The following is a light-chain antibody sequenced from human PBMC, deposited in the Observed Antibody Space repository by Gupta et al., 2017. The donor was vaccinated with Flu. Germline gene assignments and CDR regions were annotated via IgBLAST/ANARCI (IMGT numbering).Light chain of an antibody. CDR1: QDILNF. Sequence: PLSLSASVGDRVTITCRASQDILNFLNWYQQKPGKAPKLLIYAASKLQSGVPSGFSGSGSGTEFTLTIRSLKPEDLATYYCQQSYSTPATFGQGTKVE. CDR3: QQSYSTPAT. J-gene: IGKJ1*01. CDR2: AAS. V-gene: IGKV1-39*01.